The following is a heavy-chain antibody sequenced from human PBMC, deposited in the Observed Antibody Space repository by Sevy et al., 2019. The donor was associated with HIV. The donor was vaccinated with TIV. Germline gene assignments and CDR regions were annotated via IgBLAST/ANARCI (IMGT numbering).Heavy chain of an antibody. J-gene: IGHJ6*02. CDR2: ISSSGSTI. V-gene: IGHV3-48*03. CDR1: GFTFSSYE. CDR3: ARVGNGSGSSPYYYYYGMDV. D-gene: IGHD3-10*01. Sequence: GGSLRLSCAASGFTFSSYEMNWVRQAPGKGLEWVSYISSSGSTIYYADSVKGRFTISRDNAKNSLYLQMNSPRAEDTAVYYCARVGNGSGSSPYYYYYGMDVWGQGTTVTVSS.